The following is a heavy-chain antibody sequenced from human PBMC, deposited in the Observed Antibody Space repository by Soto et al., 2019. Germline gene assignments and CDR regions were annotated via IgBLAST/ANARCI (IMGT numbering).Heavy chain of an antibody. CDR3: ARFLGGAGSYYDGQNYNYYNGMDV. V-gene: IGHV1-69*13. CDR1: GGPYNSFA. Sequence: SVKVSCKASGGPYNSFAISWVRQAPGQGLEWIGGIIPVFGTATYAQKFKGRVTITAEESTSTAYMELSSLTSEDTAVYYCARFLGGAGSYYDGQNYNYYNGMDVWGQGTTVTVPS. D-gene: IGHD3-10*01. J-gene: IGHJ6*02. CDR2: IIPVFGTA.